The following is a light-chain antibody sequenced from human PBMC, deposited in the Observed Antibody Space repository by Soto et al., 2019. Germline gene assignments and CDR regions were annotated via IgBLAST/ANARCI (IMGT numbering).Light chain of an antibody. CDR3: QQYNNWPLT. Sequence: EIVMTQSPATLSVSPGERATLSCRASQSVSNNLAWYKQKSGQAPRLLIYGASIRATGIPARFSGGGSGTDFTLTISSLQSEDFAVYYCQQYNNWPLTFGGGTKVDIK. CDR1: QSVSNN. J-gene: IGKJ4*01. CDR2: GAS. V-gene: IGKV3D-15*01.